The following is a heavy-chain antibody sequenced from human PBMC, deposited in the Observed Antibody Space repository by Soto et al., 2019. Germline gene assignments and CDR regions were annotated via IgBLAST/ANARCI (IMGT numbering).Heavy chain of an antibody. CDR3: ARDTPVVGATDAFDI. V-gene: IGHV4-59*01. Sequence: SETLSLTCTVSGGSIISYYWSWIRQPPGKGLEWIGYIYYSGSTNYNPSLKSRVTISVDTSKNQFSLKLSSVTAADTAVYYCARDTPVVGATDAFDIWGQWTMVTVS. D-gene: IGHD1-26*01. CDR2: IYYSGST. CDR1: GGSIISYY. J-gene: IGHJ3*02.